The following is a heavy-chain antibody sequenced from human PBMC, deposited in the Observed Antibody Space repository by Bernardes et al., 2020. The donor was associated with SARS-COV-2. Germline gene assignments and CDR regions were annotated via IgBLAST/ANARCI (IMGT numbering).Heavy chain of an antibody. D-gene: IGHD1-26*01. J-gene: IGHJ4*02. V-gene: IGHV3-23*01. CDR3: AVGVGATRPRFFDH. Sequence: GGSLRLSCAASGFTFDSYAMNWVRLAPGKGLEWVSSISGSGDTAYYADSVRGRFTISRDSSKNTLHLQMNSLRVDDTAVYYCAVGVGATRPRFFDHWGQGTLVTVSS. CDR1: GFTFDSYA. CDR2: ISGSGDTA.